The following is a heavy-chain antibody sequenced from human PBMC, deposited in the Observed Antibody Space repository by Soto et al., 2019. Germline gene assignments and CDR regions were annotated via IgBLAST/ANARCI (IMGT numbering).Heavy chain of an antibody. CDR3: AKAAAYDFWSGYYTEYFEH. CDR1: GFTFSSYA. Sequence: EVQLLESGGGLVQPGGSLRLSCAASGFTFSSYAMSWVHQAPGKGLEWVSAISGSGGSTYYADSVKGRFTISRDNAKNTLYLQMTSLRAEDTAVYYCAKAAAYDFWSGYYTEYFEHWGQGTLVTVSS. D-gene: IGHD3-3*01. J-gene: IGHJ1*01. CDR2: ISGSGGST. V-gene: IGHV3-23*01.